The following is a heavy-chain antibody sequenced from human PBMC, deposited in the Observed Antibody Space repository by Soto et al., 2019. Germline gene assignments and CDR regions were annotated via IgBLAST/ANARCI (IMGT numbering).Heavy chain of an antibody. CDR1: GCSISNSNYY. D-gene: IGHD6-13*01. J-gene: IGHJ6*02. CDR2: IYYSGST. CDR3: ARPGIAAAGTTYYYYYDMDV. V-gene: IGHV4-39*01. Sequence: SATLSLTCTVSGCSISNSNYYWVWIRQPPGKVLEWIGSIYYSGSTYYNPSLKSRVTISVDTSKNQFSLKLSSVTAADTAVYYCARPGIAAAGTTYYYYYDMDVWGQGTTVT.